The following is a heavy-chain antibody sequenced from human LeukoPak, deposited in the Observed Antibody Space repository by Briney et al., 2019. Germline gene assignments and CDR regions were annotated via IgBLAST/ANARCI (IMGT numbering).Heavy chain of an antibody. V-gene: IGHV4-59*13. J-gene: IGHJ4*02. CDR1: GGSLSSYY. D-gene: IGHD2-15*01. CDR3: ARGYCSGGSCYRGYFDY. CDR2: IYYSGST. Sequence: SETLSLTCTVSGGSLSSYYWSWIRQPPGKGLEWIGYIYYSGSTHHNPSLKRRVTISVVTSKNQFSLKLSSVTAADTAVYYCARGYCSGGSCYRGYFDYWGQGTLVTVSS.